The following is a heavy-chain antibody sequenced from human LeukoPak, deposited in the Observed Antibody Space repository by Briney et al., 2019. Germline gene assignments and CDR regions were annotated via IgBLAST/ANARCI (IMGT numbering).Heavy chain of an antibody. J-gene: IGHJ5*02. D-gene: IGHD6-25*01. CDR3: ARGPATNKRNWFDP. CDR1: GGTFSSYA. CDR2: INPSGGST. V-gene: IGHV1-46*01. Sequence: ASVKVSCKASGGTFSSYAISWVRQAPGQGLEWMGIINPSGGSTSYAQKFQGRVTMTRDTSTSTVYMELSSLRSEDTAVYYCARGPATNKRNWFDPWGQGTLVTVSS.